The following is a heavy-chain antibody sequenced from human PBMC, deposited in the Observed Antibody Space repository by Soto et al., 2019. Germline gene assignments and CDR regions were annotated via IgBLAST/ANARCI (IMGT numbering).Heavy chain of an antibody. Sequence: SETLSLTCAVSGYSISSGYYWGWIRQPPGKGLEWIGSIYHSGSTYYNPSLKSRVTISVDTSKNQFSLKLSSVTAADTAVYYCARASSGWYYFDYWGQGTLVTVSS. CDR3: ARASSGWYYFDY. V-gene: IGHV4-38-2*01. J-gene: IGHJ4*02. CDR1: GYSISSGYY. CDR2: IYHSGST. D-gene: IGHD6-19*01.